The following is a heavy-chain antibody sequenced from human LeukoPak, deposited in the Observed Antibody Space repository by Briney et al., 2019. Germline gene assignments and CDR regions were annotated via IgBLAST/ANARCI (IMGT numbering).Heavy chain of an antibody. CDR3: ASALPSSGWSPLDY. Sequence: GESLKISCKGSGYSFTSYWSGWVRQMPGKGLEWMGIIYPGDSDTRYSPSFQGQVTISADKSISTAYLQWISLKASDTAMYYCASALPSSGWSPLDYWGQGTLVTVSS. D-gene: IGHD6-19*01. V-gene: IGHV5-51*01. CDR1: GYSFTSYW. CDR2: IYPGDSDT. J-gene: IGHJ4*02.